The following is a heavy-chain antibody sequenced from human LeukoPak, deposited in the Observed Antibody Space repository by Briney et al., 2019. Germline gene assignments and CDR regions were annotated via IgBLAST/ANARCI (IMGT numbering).Heavy chain of an antibody. CDR2: IKQDGSEK. V-gene: IGHV3-7*04. J-gene: IGHJ4*02. Sequence: GGSLRLSCAASGVMFPSYWMTWVRQAPGKGLEWVANIKQDGSEKYYVDSVKGRFTISRDNAKNSVYLQMNSLRAEDTAVYYCARRHHFGFLNSWGQGTLVTVSS. CDR1: GVMFPSYW. CDR3: ARRHHFGFLNS. D-gene: IGHD2/OR15-2a*01.